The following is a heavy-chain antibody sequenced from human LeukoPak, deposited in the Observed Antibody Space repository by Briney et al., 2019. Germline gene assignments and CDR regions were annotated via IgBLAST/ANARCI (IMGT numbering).Heavy chain of an antibody. CDR2: ISDDGSRQ. J-gene: IGHJ4*02. CDR1: GFFFSEYE. CDR3: VKDRTGTYTLDY. V-gene: IGHV3-30-3*01. Sequence: PGGSLRLSCAASGFFFSEYEMNWGRQAPGKGLEWVAFISDDGSRQHYADSVKGRFTISRDNSKNTLNLQMNSLRAEDTAVYYCVKDRTGTYTLDYWGQGTLVTVSS. D-gene: IGHD3-10*01.